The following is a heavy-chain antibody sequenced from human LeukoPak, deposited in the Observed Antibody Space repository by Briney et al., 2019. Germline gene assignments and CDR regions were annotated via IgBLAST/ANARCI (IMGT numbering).Heavy chain of an antibody. CDR1: GYTFTSYG. J-gene: IGHJ5*02. V-gene: IGHV1-18*01. Sequence: ASVKVSCKASGYTFTSYGISWVRQAPGQGREWMGWISAYNGDTNYAQKLQGRVTMTTDTSTSTAYMELRSLRSDDTAVYYCARLRGVQPTDNWFDPWGQGTLVTVSS. D-gene: IGHD3-10*01. CDR2: ISAYNGDT. CDR3: ARLRGVQPTDNWFDP.